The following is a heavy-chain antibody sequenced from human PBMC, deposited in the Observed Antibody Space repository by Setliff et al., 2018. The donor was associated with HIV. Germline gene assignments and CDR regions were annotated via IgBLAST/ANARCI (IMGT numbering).Heavy chain of an antibody. CDR3: TRDLWGDDYYYNNMDV. CDR2: IYTRGNT. D-gene: IGHD2-21*02. Sequence: PSETLSLTCVVSGNSISSGYYWGWVRQPPGKGLEWIGRIYTRGNTNYNPSLRSRVTMSVDTSKIQFSLKVTSVTAADTAVYYCTRDLWGDDYYYNNMDVWGKGTTVTVSS. V-gene: IGHV4-4*07. J-gene: IGHJ6*03. CDR1: GNSISSGYY.